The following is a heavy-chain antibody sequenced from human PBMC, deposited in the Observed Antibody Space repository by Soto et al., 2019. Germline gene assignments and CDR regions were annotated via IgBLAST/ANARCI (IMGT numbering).Heavy chain of an antibody. J-gene: IGHJ4*02. D-gene: IGHD6-6*01. Sequence: LRLSCAASGFTFSSYWMSWVRQAPGKGLEWVANINRDGSDKYYVDSVKGRFTISRDNAKNSLYLQMNSLRAEDTAVCYCASLKGSSSSVDYWGQGTLVTVSS. CDR3: ASLKGSSSSVDY. V-gene: IGHV3-7*01. CDR1: GFTFSSYW. CDR2: INRDGSDK.